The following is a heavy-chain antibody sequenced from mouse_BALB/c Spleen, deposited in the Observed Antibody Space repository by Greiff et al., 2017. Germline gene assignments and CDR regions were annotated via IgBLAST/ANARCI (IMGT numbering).Heavy chain of an antibody. V-gene: IGHV5-4*02. CDR3: ARERAYDYDRGNYAMDY. J-gene: IGHJ4*01. D-gene: IGHD2-4*01. CDR1: GFTFSDYY. CDR2: ISDGGSYT. Sequence: EVMLVESGGGLVKPGGSLKLSCAASGFTFSDYYMYWVRQTPEKRLEWVATISDGGSYTYYPDSVKGRFTISRDNAKNNLYLQMSRLKSEDTAMYYCARERAYDYDRGNYAMDYWGQGTSVTVSS.